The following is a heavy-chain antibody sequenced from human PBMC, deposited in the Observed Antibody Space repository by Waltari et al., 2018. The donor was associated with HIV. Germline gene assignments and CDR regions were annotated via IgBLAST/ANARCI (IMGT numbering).Heavy chain of an antibody. D-gene: IGHD3-9*01. CDR1: GGSISSSNYY. V-gene: IGHV4-39*01. CDR3: ARHRRNDIGDY. CDR2: IYYSGST. J-gene: IGHJ4*02. Sequence: QLQLQESGPGLVKPSETLSLTCTVSGGSISSSNYYWGWIRQPPGKGLEGIGSIYYSGSTYYNPALKSRVTISVDTSKNQFSRKLSSVTAADTAVYYCARHRRNDIGDYWGQGTLVTVSS.